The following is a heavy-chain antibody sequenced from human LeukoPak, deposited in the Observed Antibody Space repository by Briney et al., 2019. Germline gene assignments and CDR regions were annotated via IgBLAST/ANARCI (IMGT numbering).Heavy chain of an antibody. Sequence: GGSLRLSCAASGFTFSSYGMHWVRQAPGKGLEWVAFIRYDGSNKYYADSVKGRFTISRDNSKNTLYLQMNSLRAEDTAVYYSAKDPSSGWSSFDPWGQATLVTVSS. V-gene: IGHV3-30*02. CDR3: AKDPSSGWSSFDP. D-gene: IGHD6-19*01. CDR2: IRYDGSNK. J-gene: IGHJ5*02. CDR1: GFTFSSYG.